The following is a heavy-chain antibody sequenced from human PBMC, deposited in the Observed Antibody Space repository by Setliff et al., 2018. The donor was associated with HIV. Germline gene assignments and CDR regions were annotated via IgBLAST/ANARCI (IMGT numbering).Heavy chain of an antibody. CDR1: GGSISNNNYY. V-gene: IGHV4-39*07. CDR3: LRLYRGSSTKEKSDS. CDR2: IYYTGTT. D-gene: IGHD2-2*01. J-gene: IGHJ4*02. Sequence: PSETLSLTCNVSGGSISNNNYYWGWVRQPPGKGLEWIASIYYTGTTSYNPALKSRVALSVGAAKNQFSLKMTSVTAADTAVYFRLRLYRGSSTKEKSDSWGQGVLVTVSS.